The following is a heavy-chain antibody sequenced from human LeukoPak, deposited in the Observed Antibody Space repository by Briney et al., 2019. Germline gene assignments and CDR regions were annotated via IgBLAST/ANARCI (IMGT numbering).Heavy chain of an antibody. CDR2: IKEDGSEK. CDR3: ARTLMGGGALDY. CDR1: GFTFSDYW. J-gene: IGHJ4*02. D-gene: IGHD3-16*01. Sequence: GGSLRLSCTASGFTFSDYWLNWVRQAPGKGLKWVANIKEDGSEKYYVDSVKGRFTFSRDNAKNSLFLQINSLRVEDTAVYYCARTLMGGGALDYWGEGTLVTVSS. V-gene: IGHV3-7*03.